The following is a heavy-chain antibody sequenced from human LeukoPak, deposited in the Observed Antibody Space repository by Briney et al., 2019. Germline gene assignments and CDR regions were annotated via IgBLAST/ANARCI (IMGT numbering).Heavy chain of an antibody. Sequence: PSETLSLTCAVYGGSFSGYYWNWIRQPPGKGLEWIGEINHSGSTNYNPSLKSRVTISVDTSKNQFSLKLSSVTAADTAVYYCARGAGHYYDSSGYYDGTSNWFDPWGQGTLVTVSS. CDR1: GGSFSGYY. CDR3: ARGAGHYYDSSGYYDGTSNWFDP. D-gene: IGHD3-22*01. V-gene: IGHV4-34*01. J-gene: IGHJ5*02. CDR2: INHSGST.